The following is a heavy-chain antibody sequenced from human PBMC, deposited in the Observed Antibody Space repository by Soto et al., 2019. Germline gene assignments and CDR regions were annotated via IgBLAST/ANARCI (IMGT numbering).Heavy chain of an antibody. V-gene: IGHV5-51*01. CDR2: IYPGDSDT. D-gene: IGHD3-22*01. J-gene: IGHJ3*02. Sequence: GESLKISCKGSGYSFTSYWIGWVRQMPGKGLEWMGIIYPGDSDTRYSPSFQGQVTISADKSISTAYLQWSSLKASDTAMYYCATEYNSSGYYPNDAFDIWGQGTMVTVSS. CDR3: ATEYNSSGYYPNDAFDI. CDR1: GYSFTSYW.